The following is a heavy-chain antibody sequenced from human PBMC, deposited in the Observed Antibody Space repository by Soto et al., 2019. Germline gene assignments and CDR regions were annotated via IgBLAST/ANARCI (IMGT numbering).Heavy chain of an antibody. D-gene: IGHD1-26*01. CDR1: GDSIRNYY. CDR3: ARGSRDRILPVEV. Sequence: TSETVSLTCTVSGDSIRNYYWNWIRQTPGKGLEWIGYIYYSGSTSYNPSLASRVSIFIDTSKTYFSLDLNSVTAADSGVYFCARGSRDRILPVEVWGRGTTVTVSS. J-gene: IGHJ6*02. V-gene: IGHV4-59*01. CDR2: IYYSGST.